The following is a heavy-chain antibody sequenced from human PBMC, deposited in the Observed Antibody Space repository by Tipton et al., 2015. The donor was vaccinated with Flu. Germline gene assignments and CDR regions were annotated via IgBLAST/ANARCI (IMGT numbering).Heavy chain of an antibody. Sequence: SLRLSCGGSGFTFSTYSMNWVRRAPGKGLEWVSSISASGDSTYFADSVRGRFTVSRDNPKNTLYLQMNSLRAEDTAVYYCAKHDYGDAFDIWGQGTLVTASS. J-gene: IGHJ3*02. D-gene: IGHD3-16*01. CDR1: GFTFSTYS. CDR3: AKHDYGDAFDI. CDR2: ISASGDST. V-gene: IGHV3-23*01.